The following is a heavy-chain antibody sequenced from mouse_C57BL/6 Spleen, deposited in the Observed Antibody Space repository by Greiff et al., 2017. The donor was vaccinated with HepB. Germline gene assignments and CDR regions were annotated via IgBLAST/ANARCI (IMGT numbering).Heavy chain of an antibody. Sequence: QVHVKQSGAELARPGASVKMSCKASGYTFTSYTMHWVKQRPGQGLEWIGYINPSSGYTKYNQKFKDKATLTADKSSSTAYMQLSSLTSEDSAVYYCAIRGGNYDLFLMDYWGQGTSVTVSS. CDR2: INPSSGYT. D-gene: IGHD2-1*01. CDR3: AIRGGNYDLFLMDY. J-gene: IGHJ4*01. V-gene: IGHV1-4*01. CDR1: GYTFTSYT.